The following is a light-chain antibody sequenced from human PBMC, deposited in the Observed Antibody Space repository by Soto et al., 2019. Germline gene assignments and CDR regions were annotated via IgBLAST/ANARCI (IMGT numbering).Light chain of an antibody. CDR2: GAS. CDR3: QQYGSSPRT. Sequence: EIVLTQSPGTLSLSPGERATLSCRASQSVSSSYLAWYQQKPGQAPRLLIYGASSRATGIPDRFSGSGSGTDFILTISRLEPEEFAVYYCQQYGSSPRTFGQGTKVEIK. V-gene: IGKV3-20*01. CDR1: QSVSSSY. J-gene: IGKJ1*01.